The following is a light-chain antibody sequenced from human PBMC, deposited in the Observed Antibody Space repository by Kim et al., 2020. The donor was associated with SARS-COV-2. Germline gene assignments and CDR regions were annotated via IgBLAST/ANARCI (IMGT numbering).Light chain of an antibody. CDR3: SSYTSSNSLV. CDR1: SNDVGGHDH. V-gene: IGLV2-14*03. Sequence: GQSITISGTGTSNDVGGHDHVSWYQQHPGKAPKLMIYDVSTRPSGVSYRFSASKSGKTASLTISGLQAEDEADYYCSSYTSSNSLVFGGGTKVTVL. CDR2: DVS. J-gene: IGLJ2*01.